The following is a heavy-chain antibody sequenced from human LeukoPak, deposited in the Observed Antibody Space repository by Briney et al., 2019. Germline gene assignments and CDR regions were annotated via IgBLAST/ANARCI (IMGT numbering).Heavy chain of an antibody. J-gene: IGHJ6*02. D-gene: IGHD6-19*01. CDR1: GFTFSSYA. V-gene: IGHV3-30-3*01. CDR3: AREEQWLVRGYYYGMDV. Sequence: GGSLRLSCAASGFTFSSYAMHWVRQAPGKGLEWVAVISYDGSNKYYADSVKGRFTISRDNFRNTLYLQMNSLRAEDTAVYYCAREEQWLVRGYYYGMDVWGQGTTVTVSS. CDR2: ISYDGSNK.